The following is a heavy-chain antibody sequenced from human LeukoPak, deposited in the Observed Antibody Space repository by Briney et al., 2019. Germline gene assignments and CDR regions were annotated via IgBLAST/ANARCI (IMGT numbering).Heavy chain of an antibody. CDR1: GGSISSSSYY. CDR2: IYYSGST. V-gene: IGHV4-39*01. CDR3: ASYAMVRGVTGGWY. Sequence: SEALSLTCTVSGGSISSSSYYWGWIRQPPGKGLEWIGSIYYSGSTYYNPSLKSRVTISVDTSKNQFSLKLSSVTAADTAVYYCASYAMVRGVTGGWYWGQGTLVTVSS. J-gene: IGHJ4*02. D-gene: IGHD3-10*01.